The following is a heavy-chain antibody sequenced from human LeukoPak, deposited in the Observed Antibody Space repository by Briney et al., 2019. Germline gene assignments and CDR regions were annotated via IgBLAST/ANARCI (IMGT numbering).Heavy chain of an antibody. CDR3: ARESRDGYYYYYNMDV. V-gene: IGHV4-59*01. D-gene: IGHD5-24*01. J-gene: IGHJ6*03. CDR1: GGSISSYY. CDR2: IYYSGST. Sequence: SETLSLTCTVSGGSISSYYWSWIRQPPGKGLEWIGYIYYSGSTNYNSSLRSRVTISVDTSKNQFSLQLSSVTAADTAVYYCARESRDGYYYYYNMDVWGKGTTVTVSS.